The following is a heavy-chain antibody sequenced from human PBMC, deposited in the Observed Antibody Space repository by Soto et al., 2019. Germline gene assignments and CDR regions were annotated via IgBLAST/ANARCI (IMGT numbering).Heavy chain of an antibody. CDR2: ISAHRGHT. J-gene: IGHJ4*02. V-gene: IGHV1-18*01. CDR1: GHISGHYG. CDR3: ARDGDQWDQRFCDN. Sequence: QVQLVQSAHELTKPGASVKDSCRVSGHISGHYGISWLRLRAGQWLEWMGWISAHRGHTNYAHKFRGRVTMTTDPSTATVSMELTNLLSDDTAVYFCARDGDQWDQRFCDNWGQGTLVTVSS. D-gene: IGHD1-26*01.